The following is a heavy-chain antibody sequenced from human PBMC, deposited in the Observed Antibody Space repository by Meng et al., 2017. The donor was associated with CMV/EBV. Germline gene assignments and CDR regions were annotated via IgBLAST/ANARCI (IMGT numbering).Heavy chain of an antibody. Sequence: GSLRLSCTVSGGSISSSSYYWGWIRQPPGKGLEWIGSIYYSGSTYYNPSLKSRVTISVDTSKNQFSLTLSSVTAADTAVYYCARREGYYDSSGSRDAFDIWGQGTMVTVSS. CDR2: IYYSGST. CDR3: ARREGYYDSSGSRDAFDI. D-gene: IGHD3-22*01. V-gene: IGHV4-39*01. J-gene: IGHJ3*02. CDR1: GGSISSSSYY.